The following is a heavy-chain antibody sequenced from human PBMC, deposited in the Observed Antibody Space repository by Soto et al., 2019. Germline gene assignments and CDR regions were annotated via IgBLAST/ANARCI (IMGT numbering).Heavy chain of an antibody. V-gene: IGHV3-30*18. J-gene: IGHJ4*02. Sequence: GGSLRLSCAASGFTFSSYGMHWVRQAPGKGLEWVAVISYDGSNKYYADSVKGRFTISRDNSMNTLYLQMNSLRAEDTAVYYCAKASVLIVGIPAAEYYFDYWGQGTLVTVSS. CDR2: ISYDGSNK. D-gene: IGHD2-2*01. CDR1: GFTFSSYG. CDR3: AKASVLIVGIPAAEYYFDY.